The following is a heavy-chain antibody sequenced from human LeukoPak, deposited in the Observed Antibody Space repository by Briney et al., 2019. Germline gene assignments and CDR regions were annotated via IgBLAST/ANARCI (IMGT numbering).Heavy chain of an antibody. CDR2: ISPSGGST. V-gene: IGHV1-46*01. CDR1: GYTFTSNY. CDR3: ARVISDYYDSSGYSHYYYMDV. Sequence: ASVKVSCKAFGYTFTSNYMHWVRQAPGQGPEWMGVISPSGGSTTYAQKFQGRVTITADESTSTAYMELSSLRSDDTAVYYCARVISDYYDSSGYSHYYYMDVWGKGTTVTISS. J-gene: IGHJ6*03. D-gene: IGHD3-22*01.